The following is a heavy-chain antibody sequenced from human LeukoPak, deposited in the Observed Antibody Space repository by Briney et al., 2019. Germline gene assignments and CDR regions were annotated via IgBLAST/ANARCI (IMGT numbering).Heavy chain of an antibody. CDR1: GFTFDDYA. V-gene: IGHV3-43D*03. CDR2: ISWDGGST. CDR3: AKGGAVPGYYYYYMDV. Sequence: PAGGSLRLSCAASGFTFDDYAMHWVRHAPGKGLEWVSLISWDGGSTYYADSVKGRFTISRDNSKNSLYLQMNSLRAEDTALYYCAKGGAVPGYYYYYMDVWGKGTTVTVSS. D-gene: IGHD6-19*01. J-gene: IGHJ6*03.